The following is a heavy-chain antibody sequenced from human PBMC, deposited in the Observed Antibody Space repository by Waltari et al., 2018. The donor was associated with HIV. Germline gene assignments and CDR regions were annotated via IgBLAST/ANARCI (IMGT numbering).Heavy chain of an antibody. CDR1: GFTFSSYA. CDR3: ARERFGSSYFGY. Sequence: EVQLVESGGGLVQPGGSLRLSCAASGFTFSSYAMNWVRQAPGKGLEWVSYISSSSTTINYADSVKVRFTISRDNAKNLLYLQKSSLRAEDTAVYFCARERFGSSYFGYWGQGTLVTVSS. V-gene: IGHV3-48*04. D-gene: IGHD6-6*01. J-gene: IGHJ4*02. CDR2: ISSSSTTI.